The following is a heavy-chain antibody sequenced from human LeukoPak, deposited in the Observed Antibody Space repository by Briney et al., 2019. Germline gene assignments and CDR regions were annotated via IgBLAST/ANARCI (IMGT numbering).Heavy chain of an antibody. V-gene: IGHV4-59*11. CDR3: ARLIAARYYYYYYMDV. CDR1: GGSISSHY. J-gene: IGHJ6*03. Sequence: PSETLSLTCTVSGGSISSHYWSWIRQPPGKGLEWIGYIYYSGSTNYNPSLKSRVTISVDTSKNQFSLKLSSVTAADTAAYYCARLIAARYYYYYYMDVWGKGTTVTVSS. CDR2: IYYSGST. D-gene: IGHD6-6*01.